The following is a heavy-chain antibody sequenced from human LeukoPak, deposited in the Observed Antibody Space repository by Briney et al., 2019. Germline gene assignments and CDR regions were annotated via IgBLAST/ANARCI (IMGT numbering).Heavy chain of an antibody. Sequence: GGSLRLSCAASGFTFSSYTMNWVRQAPGKGLEWVSSISSSSSYIYYADSVKGRFSISRDNAKKSLYLQMNILRAEDTAVYYCARVSGPDYYYYMDVWGKGTTVTISS. CDR1: GFTFSSYT. CDR3: ARVSGPDYYYYMDV. J-gene: IGHJ6*03. V-gene: IGHV3-21*01. CDR2: ISSSSSYI.